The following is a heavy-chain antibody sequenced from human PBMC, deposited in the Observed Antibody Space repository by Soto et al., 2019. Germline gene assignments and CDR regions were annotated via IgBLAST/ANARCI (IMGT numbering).Heavy chain of an antibody. D-gene: IGHD6-19*01. CDR2: IYYSVST. CDR1: GGSVSSGSYY. CDR3: ASYSSGWYDVIY. J-gene: IGHJ4*02. Sequence: QVQLQESGPGLVKPSETLSLTCTVSGGSVSSGSYYWSWIRQPLGKGLEWIGYIYYSVSTNYTPSLTSRVTISVDTATNQFSLTVSSVTAADPAVYYCASYSSGWYDVIYWGQGTLVTVSS. V-gene: IGHV4-61*01.